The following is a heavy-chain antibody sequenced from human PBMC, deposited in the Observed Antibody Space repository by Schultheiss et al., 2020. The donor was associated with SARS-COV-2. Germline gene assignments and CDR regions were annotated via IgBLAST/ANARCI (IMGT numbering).Heavy chain of an antibody. CDR3: ARMWFGDLTLDP. D-gene: IGHD3-10*01. V-gene: IGHV4-59*12. CDR2: IYYSGST. CDR1: GGSFSVYY. Sequence: SETLSLTCAVYGGSFSVYYWSWIRQPPGKGLEWIGYIYYSGSTNYNPSLKSRVTISVDKSKNQFSLKLSSVTAADTAVYYCARMWFGDLTLDPWGQGTLVTVSS. J-gene: IGHJ5*02.